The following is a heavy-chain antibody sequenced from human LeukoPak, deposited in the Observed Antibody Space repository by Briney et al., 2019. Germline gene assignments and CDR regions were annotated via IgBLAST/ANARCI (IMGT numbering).Heavy chain of an antibody. CDR3: ARARVPVIAQWLVKWDDAFDI. V-gene: IGHV1-69*04. J-gene: IGHJ3*02. D-gene: IGHD6-19*01. CDR2: IIPILGIA. CDR1: GYTFTSYA. Sequence: GASVKVSCKASGYTFTSYAISWVRQAPGQGLEWMGRIIPILGIANYAQKFQGRVTITADKSTSTAYMELSSLRSEDTAVYYCARARVPVIAQWLVKWDDAFDIWGQGTMVTVSS.